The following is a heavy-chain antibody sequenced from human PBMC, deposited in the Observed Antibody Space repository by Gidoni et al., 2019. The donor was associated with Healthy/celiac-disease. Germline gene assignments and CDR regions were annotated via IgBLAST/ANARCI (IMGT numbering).Heavy chain of an antibody. D-gene: IGHD3-10*01. CDR2: ISAYNGNT. CDR1: GYTFTSYG. Sequence: QVQLVQSGAEVKKPGASVKVSCTASGYTFTSYGSSWVRQAPGQGLEWMGWISAYNGNTNYAQKLQGRVTMTTDTSTSTAYMELRSLRSDDTAVYYCARDQLGGAAPYYFDYWGQGTLVTVSS. V-gene: IGHV1-18*04. CDR3: ARDQLGGAAPYYFDY. J-gene: IGHJ4*02.